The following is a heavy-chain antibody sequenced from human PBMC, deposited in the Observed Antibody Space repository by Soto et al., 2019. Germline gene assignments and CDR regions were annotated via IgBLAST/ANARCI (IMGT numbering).Heavy chain of an antibody. CDR1: GFTFSSYG. Sequence: GGSLRLSCAASGFTFSSYGMHWVRQAPGKGLEWVAVIWYDGSNKYYADSVKGRFTISRDNSKNTLYLQMNSLRAEDTAVYYCARGSPGVVVVAATFDYWGQGTLVTVSS. J-gene: IGHJ4*02. CDR3: ARGSPGVVVVAATFDY. V-gene: IGHV3-33*01. CDR2: IWYDGSNK. D-gene: IGHD2-15*01.